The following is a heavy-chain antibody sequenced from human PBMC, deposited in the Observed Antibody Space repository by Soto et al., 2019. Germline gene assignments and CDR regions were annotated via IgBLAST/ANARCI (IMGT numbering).Heavy chain of an antibody. J-gene: IGHJ6*03. CDR3: TTVSLWFGELFNSGWDYYYYYMDV. Sequence: GGSLRLPCAASGFTFSNAWMSWVRQAPGKGLEWVGRIKSKTDGGTTDYAAPVKGRFTISRDDSKNTLYLQMNSLKTEDTAVYYCTTVSLWFGELFNSGWDYYYYYMDVWGKGTTVTVSS. CDR1: GFTFSNAW. V-gene: IGHV3-15*01. CDR2: IKSKTDGGTT. D-gene: IGHD3-10*01.